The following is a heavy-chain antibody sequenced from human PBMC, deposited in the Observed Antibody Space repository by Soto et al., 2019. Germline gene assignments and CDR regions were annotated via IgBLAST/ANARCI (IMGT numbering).Heavy chain of an antibody. D-gene: IGHD6-6*01. CDR3: ARDCSGYSSSYYYYYYMDV. J-gene: IGHJ6*03. V-gene: IGHV1-69*08. CDR1: GGTFSSYT. Sequence: QVQLVQSGAEVKKPGSSVKVSCKASGGTFSSYTISWVRQAPGQGLEWMGRIIPILGIANYAQKFQGRVTITADKSTSTAYMELSRLRSEDTAVYYCARDCSGYSSSYYYYYYMDVWGKGTTVTVSS. CDR2: IIPILGIA.